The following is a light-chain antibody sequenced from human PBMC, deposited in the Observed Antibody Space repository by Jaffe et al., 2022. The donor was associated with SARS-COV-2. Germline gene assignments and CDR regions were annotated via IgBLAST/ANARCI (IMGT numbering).Light chain of an antibody. CDR1: SSDVAGYNY. CDR3: SSYTSSTTYV. CDR2: EVT. Sequence: QSALTQPASVSGSPGQSISISCTGTSSDVAGYNYVSWYQQHPGKAPKLMIYEVTNRPSGVPDRFSGSKSGNTASLTISGLQSEDEADYYCSSYTSSTTYVFGTGTKVTVL. J-gene: IGLJ1*01. V-gene: IGLV2-14*01.